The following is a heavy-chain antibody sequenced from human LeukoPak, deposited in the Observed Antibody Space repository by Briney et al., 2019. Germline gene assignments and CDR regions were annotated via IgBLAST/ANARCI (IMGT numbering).Heavy chain of an antibody. J-gene: IGHJ1*01. V-gene: IGHV3-7*01. D-gene: IGHD1-26*01. CDR2: LKQDGSER. CDR1: GFTFSSYW. CDR3: ARGFSGGSYYPEYFQH. Sequence: PGGSLRLSCAASGFTFSSYWMSWVRQAPGKGLEWVANLKQDGSERYYVNSVKGRFTISRDNAKKSLYLQMNSLRAEDTAVYYCARGFSGGSYYPEYFQHWGQGTLVTVSS.